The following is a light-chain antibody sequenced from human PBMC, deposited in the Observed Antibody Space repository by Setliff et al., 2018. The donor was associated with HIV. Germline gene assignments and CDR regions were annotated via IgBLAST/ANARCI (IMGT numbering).Light chain of an antibody. CDR3: CSYAGSDTFVV. J-gene: IGLJ1*01. V-gene: IGLV2-23*02. CDR1: ISDIGSYNR. Sequence: QSALTQPPSVSASPGQSIIISCTGTISDIGSYNRVSWYQQRPGTAPNLIIYEVNKRPSGVSNRFSGSKSVNTASLAISGLQADDEADYYRCSYAGSDTFVVFGTGTKVTVL. CDR2: EVN.